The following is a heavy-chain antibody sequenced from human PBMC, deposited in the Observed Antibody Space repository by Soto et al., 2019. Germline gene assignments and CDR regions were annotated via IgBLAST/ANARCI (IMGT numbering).Heavy chain of an antibody. CDR2: ISYDDGDNK. V-gene: IGHV3-30-3*01. D-gene: IGHD4-4*01. Sequence: QVQLVESGGGVVPPGRSLRLSCAASGFTFSSLTMHWVRQAPGKGLEWVAVISYDDGDNKYYADSVQGRFTISRDNSKNTLYLQMNSLRPEDTAVYYCARTTVVSGTPDFDYWGQGSLVTVSS. CDR3: ARTTVVSGTPDFDY. J-gene: IGHJ4*02. CDR1: GFTFSSLT.